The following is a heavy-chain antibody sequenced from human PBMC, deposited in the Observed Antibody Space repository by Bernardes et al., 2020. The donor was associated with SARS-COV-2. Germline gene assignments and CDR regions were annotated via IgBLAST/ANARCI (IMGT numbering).Heavy chain of an antibody. CDR1: GGSISSGGYY. V-gene: IGHV4-31*03. D-gene: IGHD3-22*01. CDR2: IYYSGST. J-gene: IGHJ4*02. CDR3: ARNTYYYDSSGYYEESYYDY. Sequence: TLSLTCTVSGGSISSGGYYWSWIRQHPGKGLEWIGYIYYSGSTYYNPSLKSRVTISVDTSKNQFSLKLSSVTAADTAVYYCARNTYYYDSSGYYEESYYDYWGQGTLVTVSS.